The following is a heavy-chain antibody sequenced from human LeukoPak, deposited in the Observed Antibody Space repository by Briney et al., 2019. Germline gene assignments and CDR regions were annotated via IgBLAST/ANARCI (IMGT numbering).Heavy chain of an antibody. CDR3: ARDPSGSGSWVRFDY. CDR2: ISSSDTYI. D-gene: IGHD1-1*01. CDR1: GFTFSSYS. Sequence: PGGSLRLSCAASGFTFSSYSMNWVRQAPGKGLEWVSSISSSDTYIYHADSVKGRFTISRDNAKNSLYLQMNSLRVEDTAVYYCARDPSGSGSWVRFDYWGQGTLVTVSS. V-gene: IGHV3-21*01. J-gene: IGHJ4*02.